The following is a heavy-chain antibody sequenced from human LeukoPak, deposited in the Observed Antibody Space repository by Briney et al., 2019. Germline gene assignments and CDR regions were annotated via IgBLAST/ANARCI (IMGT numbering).Heavy chain of an antibody. Sequence: GALVKVSCKASGYTFTSYGISWVRQAPGQGLEWMGWISAYNGNTNYAQKLQGRVTMTTDTSTSTAYMELRSLRSDDTAVYYCARVGRALEWLFVPDYYYYYMDVWGKGTTVTVSS. D-gene: IGHD3-3*01. V-gene: IGHV1-18*01. CDR2: ISAYNGNT. CDR1: GYTFTSYG. J-gene: IGHJ6*03. CDR3: ARVGRALEWLFVPDYYYYYMDV.